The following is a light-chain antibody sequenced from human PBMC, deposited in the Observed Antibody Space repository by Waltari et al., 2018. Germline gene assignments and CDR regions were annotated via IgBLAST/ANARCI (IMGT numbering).Light chain of an antibody. CDR1: GSAVGASDY. CDR2: DVT. J-gene: IGLJ2*01. Sequence: QSVLTQPASVSGSPGQSITISCSGVGSAVGASDYVSWHQHHPGKAPQVIIYDVTNRPSGASDRFSASKSANTASLTISRLQPEDEADYYCSSQTLDGLVLFGGGTRLTVL. V-gene: IGLV2-14*03. CDR3: SSQTLDGLVL.